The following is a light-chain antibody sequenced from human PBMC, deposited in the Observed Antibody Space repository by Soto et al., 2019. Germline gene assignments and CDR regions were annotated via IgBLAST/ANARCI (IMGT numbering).Light chain of an antibody. Sequence: IVMTQSPGTLSVSPGEGATLSCRASQSVSSDLAWIQQKPGQAPRLLIYGASTRATGIPARFSGSGSGTEFTLTISSLQPEDFAVYSCQQYNSWPRTFGQGTKVDIK. CDR3: QQYNSWPRT. CDR2: GAS. J-gene: IGKJ1*01. CDR1: QSVSSD. V-gene: IGKV3-15*01.